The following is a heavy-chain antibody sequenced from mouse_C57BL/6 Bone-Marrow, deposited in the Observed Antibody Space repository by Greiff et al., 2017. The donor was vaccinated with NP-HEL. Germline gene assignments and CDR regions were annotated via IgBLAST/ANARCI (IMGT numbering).Heavy chain of an antibody. J-gene: IGHJ3*01. CDR2: IRSKSNNYAT. Sequence: EVQGVESGGGLVQPKGSLKLSCAASGFSFNTYAMNWVRQAPGKGLEWVARIRSKSNNYATYYADSVKDRFTISRDDSESMLYLQMNNLKTEDTAMYYCVRHRGSGYVAWFAYWGQGTLVTVSA. V-gene: IGHV10-1*01. D-gene: IGHD3-2*02. CDR3: VRHRGSGYVAWFAY. CDR1: GFSFNTYA.